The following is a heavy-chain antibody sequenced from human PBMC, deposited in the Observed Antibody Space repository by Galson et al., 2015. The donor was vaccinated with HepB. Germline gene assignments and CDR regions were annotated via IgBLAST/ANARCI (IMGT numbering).Heavy chain of an antibody. Sequence: SLRLSCAASGFTVMTNSMSWVRQAPGKGLEWVSVFYSGGSTYYADSVKGRFTISRVDSKNTLYLHMNSLRPEDTAVYYCATERSTSGSYYFDNWGQGTLVTVSS. D-gene: IGHD1-26*01. CDR3: ATERSTSGSYYFDN. CDR1: GFTVMTNS. V-gene: IGHV3-66*02. CDR2: FYSGGST. J-gene: IGHJ4*02.